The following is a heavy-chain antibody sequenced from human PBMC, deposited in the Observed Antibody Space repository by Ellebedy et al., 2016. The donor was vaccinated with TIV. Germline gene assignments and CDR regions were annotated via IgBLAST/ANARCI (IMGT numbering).Heavy chain of an antibody. Sequence: GGSLRLXXAASGFTFSSYSMTWVRQALGKGLEWVSAISGSGGRTYYADSVKGRFTISRDNSKNTLYLQMNSLRAEDTAVYYCAKLNVDYGDYRASYNWFDPWGQGTLVTVSS. J-gene: IGHJ5*02. CDR2: ISGSGGRT. CDR1: GFTFSSYS. CDR3: AKLNVDYGDYRASYNWFDP. D-gene: IGHD4-17*01. V-gene: IGHV3-23*01.